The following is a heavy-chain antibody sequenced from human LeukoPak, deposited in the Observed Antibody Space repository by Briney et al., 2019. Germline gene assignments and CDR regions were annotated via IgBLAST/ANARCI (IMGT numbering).Heavy chain of an antibody. CDR3: ARLSSSWYQDWYFDL. J-gene: IGHJ2*01. CDR1: GFTFSSYG. V-gene: IGHV4-34*01. Sequence: LRLSCAASGFTFSSYGMSWIRQPPGKGLEWIGEINHSGSTNYNPSLKSRVTISVDTSKNQFSLKLSSVTAADTAVYYCARLSSSWYQDWYFDLWGRGTLVTVSS. D-gene: IGHD6-13*01. CDR2: INHSGST.